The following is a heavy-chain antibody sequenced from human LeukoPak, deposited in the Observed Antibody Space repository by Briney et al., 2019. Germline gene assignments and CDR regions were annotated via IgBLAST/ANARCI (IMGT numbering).Heavy chain of an antibody. D-gene: IGHD3-10*01. Sequence: GGSLRLSCAASGSTVSSNYMSWVRQAPGKGLEWVSAISGSGGSTYYADSVKGRFTISRDNSKNTLYLQMNSLRAEDTAVYYCARVPRRGERFDPWGQGTLVTVSS. CDR3: ARVPRRGERFDP. CDR2: ISGSGGST. CDR1: GSTVSSNY. V-gene: IGHV3-23*01. J-gene: IGHJ5*02.